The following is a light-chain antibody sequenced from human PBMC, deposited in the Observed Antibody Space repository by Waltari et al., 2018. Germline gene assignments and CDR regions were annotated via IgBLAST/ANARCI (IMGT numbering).Light chain of an antibody. J-gene: IGKJ2*01. Sequence: EVVLTQSPGTLSLSPGERATLSCRASQSVDSTYLAWYQQKPGQAPTLLIYKTSTRATGIPDRFSGSGSGTDFSLNINILEPRDSAVYYCQQFGGSPMYTFGLGTKLEIK. CDR1: QSVDSTY. CDR2: KTS. V-gene: IGKV3-20*01. CDR3: QQFGGSPMYT.